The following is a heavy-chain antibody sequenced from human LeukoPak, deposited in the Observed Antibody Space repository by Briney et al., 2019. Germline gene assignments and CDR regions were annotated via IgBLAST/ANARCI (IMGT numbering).Heavy chain of an antibody. CDR1: GYTFTGYY. V-gene: IGHV1-2*02. Sequence: ASVKVSCKASGYTFTGYYMHWVRPAPGHGLEWMGWIHPNRGETNYAQKFQGRVTMTRDTSISTAYMELSRLRSDDTAVYYCAIDLRCSSTSCYISVGATWFAPCSQRTPVTVSA. D-gene: IGHD2-2*02. CDR3: AIDLRCSSTSCYISVGATWFAP. CDR2: IHPNRGET. J-gene: IGHJ5*02.